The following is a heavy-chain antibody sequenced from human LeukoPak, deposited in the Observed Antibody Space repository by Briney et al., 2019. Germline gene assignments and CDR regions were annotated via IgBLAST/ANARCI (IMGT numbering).Heavy chain of an antibody. D-gene: IGHD1-26*01. CDR1: GFTFSSYD. CDR2: ITRSSSYI. V-gene: IGHV3-21*01. Sequence: PGGSLRLSCAASGFTFSSYDINWVRQAPGKGLEWVSSITRSSSYINYADSVRGRFTISRDNAKNSLYLQMNSLRAEDTAVYYCARATWDPNYYYYMDVWGKGTTVTISS. J-gene: IGHJ6*03. CDR3: ARATWDPNYYYYMDV.